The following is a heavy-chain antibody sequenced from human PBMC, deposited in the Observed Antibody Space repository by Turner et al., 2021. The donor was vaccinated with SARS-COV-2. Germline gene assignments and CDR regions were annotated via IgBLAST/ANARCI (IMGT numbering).Heavy chain of an antibody. Sequence: EVQLVESGGGMVKPGGSLRLSCADSGFTLSSYTMYWVRQAPGKGLEWVSSISSSSSYIYYSDSVKGRFTISRDNAKNSLYLQMNSLRAEDTAVYYCARGTYYYYSSVYSGTNWFDPWGQGTLVTVSS. D-gene: IGHD3-22*01. CDR2: ISSSSSYI. CDR1: GFTLSSYT. CDR3: ARGTYYYYSSVYSGTNWFDP. V-gene: IGHV3-21*01. J-gene: IGHJ5*02.